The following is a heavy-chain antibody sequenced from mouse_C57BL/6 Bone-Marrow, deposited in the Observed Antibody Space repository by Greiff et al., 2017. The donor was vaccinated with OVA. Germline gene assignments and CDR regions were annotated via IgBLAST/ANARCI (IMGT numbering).Heavy chain of an antibody. D-gene: IGHD2-5*01. CDR2: IDPEDGET. J-gene: IGHJ4*01. CDR1: GFNIKDYY. CDR3: DRSKQSNYVGRDYYAMDY. V-gene: IGHV14-2*01. Sequence: EVQLQQSGAELVKPGASVKLSCTASGFNIKDYYMHWVKQRTEQGLEWIGRIDPEDGETKYAPTFQGKATITADKSSNTAYLQLSSLTSEDTAVYYCDRSKQSNYVGRDYYAMDYWGQGTSVTVSS.